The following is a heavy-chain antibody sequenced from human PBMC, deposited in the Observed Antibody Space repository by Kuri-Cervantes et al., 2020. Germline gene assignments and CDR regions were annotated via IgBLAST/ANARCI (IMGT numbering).Heavy chain of an antibody. CDR2: IDWDDDK. V-gene: IGHV2-70*11. Sequence: SGPTLVKPTQTLTLTCTFSGFSLSTSGMCVSWIRQPPGKALEWLARIDWDDDKYYSTSLETRLTISKDTSKNQVVLTMTNMDPVDTATYYCARIAAAAGMSYYYYGMDVWGQGTTVTVSS. CDR3: ARIAAAAGMSYYYYGMDV. CDR1: GFSLSTSGMC. J-gene: IGHJ6*02. D-gene: IGHD6-13*01.